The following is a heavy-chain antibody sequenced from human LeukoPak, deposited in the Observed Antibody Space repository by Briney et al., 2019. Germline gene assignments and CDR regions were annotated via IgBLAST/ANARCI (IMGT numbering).Heavy chain of an antibody. CDR2: ISGSGGST. CDR3: AKLKQQLTIVDY. D-gene: IGHD6-13*01. V-gene: IGHV3-23*01. CDR1: GFTFSSYA. J-gene: IGHJ4*02. Sequence: SGGSLRLSCAASGFTFSSYAMSWVRQAPGKGLEWVSAISGSGGSTYYADSVKGRFTIPRDNSKNTLYLQMNSLRAEDTAVYYCAKLKQQLTIVDYWGQGTLVTVSS.